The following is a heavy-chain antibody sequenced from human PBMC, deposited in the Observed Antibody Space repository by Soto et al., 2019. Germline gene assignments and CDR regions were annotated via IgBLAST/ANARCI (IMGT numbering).Heavy chain of an antibody. Sequence: VQLQESGPGLVNPSGTLSLTCADSGGSISSNNLWIWVRQPPGKGLEWIGEIFHDGSVNYNPSLRSRVTISVDKSINHVSLNLNSVTAADTAIYYCERVMDGPTYLPSGLDYWGQGTLVTGSS. J-gene: IGHJ4*02. CDR1: GGSISSNNL. CDR3: ERVMDGPTYLPSGLDY. V-gene: IGHV4-4*02. CDR2: IFHDGSV. D-gene: IGHD2-8*01.